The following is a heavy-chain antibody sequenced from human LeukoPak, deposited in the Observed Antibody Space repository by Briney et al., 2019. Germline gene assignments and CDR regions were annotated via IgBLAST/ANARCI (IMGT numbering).Heavy chain of an antibody. J-gene: IGHJ3*02. V-gene: IGHV4-39*07. CDR3: ARDRQRDAFDI. D-gene: IGHD6-25*01. CDR1: GGSISSSSYY. CDR2: IYYSGST. Sequence: SETLSLTCTVSGGSISSSSYYWGWIRQPPGKGLEWIGSIYYSGSTYYNPSLKSRVTISVDTSKNQFSLKLSSVTAADTAVYYCARDRQRDAFDIWGQGTMVTVSS.